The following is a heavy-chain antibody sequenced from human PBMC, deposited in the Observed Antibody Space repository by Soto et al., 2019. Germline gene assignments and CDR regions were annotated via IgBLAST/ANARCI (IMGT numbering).Heavy chain of an antibody. CDR1: GYSITSGHY. Sequence: SETLSLTCDVSGYSITSGHYWGWIRQPPGKGLEWIGIIHHSGSTYYNPSLKSRVTISIDTSRNRFSLKLISVTAADTAVYYCARRIEMTTMKTGMDVWGQGTTVTVSS. CDR2: IHHSGST. V-gene: IGHV4-38-2*01. J-gene: IGHJ6*02. CDR3: ARRIEMTTMKTGMDV.